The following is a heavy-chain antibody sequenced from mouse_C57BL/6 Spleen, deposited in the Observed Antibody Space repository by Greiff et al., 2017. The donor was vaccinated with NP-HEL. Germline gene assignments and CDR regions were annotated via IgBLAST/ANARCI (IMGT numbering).Heavy chain of an antibody. CDR1: GFTFSDYG. CDR2: ISSGSSTI. V-gene: IGHV5-17*01. CDR3: ARTNWEYAMDY. D-gene: IGHD4-1*02. Sequence: EVQVVESGGGLVKPGGSLKLSCAASGFTFSDYGMHWVRQAPEKGLEWVAYISSGSSTIYYADTVKGRFTISRDNAKNTLFLQMTSLRSEDTAMYYCARTNWEYAMDYWGQGTSVTVSS. J-gene: IGHJ4*01.